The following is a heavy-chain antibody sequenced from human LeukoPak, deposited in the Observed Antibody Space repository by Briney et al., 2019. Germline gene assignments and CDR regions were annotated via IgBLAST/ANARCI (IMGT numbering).Heavy chain of an antibody. V-gene: IGHV3-74*01. CDR1: GFTFTDYW. J-gene: IGHJ4*02. CDR2: ISGDGSSA. CDR3: ARPHTGFDY. Sequence: GGSLRLSCAASGFTFTDYWMHWIRHAPGGGLVWLSRISGDGSSAYYADPVKGRFTISRDNAKNTLYLQMNSLKPGDTAVYYCARPHTGFDYWGQGTLVTVSS.